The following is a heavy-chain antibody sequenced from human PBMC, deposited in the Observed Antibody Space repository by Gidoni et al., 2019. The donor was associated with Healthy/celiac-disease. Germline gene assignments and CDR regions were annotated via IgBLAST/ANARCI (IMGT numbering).Heavy chain of an antibody. CDR2: IRSSSSYI. CDR3: ARDRGIAVARGWFDP. V-gene: IGHV3-21*01. J-gene: IGHJ5*02. CDR1: GFTFSSYS. D-gene: IGHD6-19*01. Sequence: EVQLVESGGGLVKPGGSLRLSCAASGFTFSSYSMNWVRQAPGKGLEWVSSIRSSSSYIYYADSVKGRFTISRDNAKNSLYLQMNSLRAEDTAVYYCARDRGIAVARGWFDPWGQGTLVTVSS.